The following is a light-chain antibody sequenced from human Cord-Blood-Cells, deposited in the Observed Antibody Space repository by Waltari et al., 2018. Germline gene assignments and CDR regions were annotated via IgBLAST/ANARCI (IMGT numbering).Light chain of an antibody. CDR3: QAWDSSTANYV. V-gene: IGLV3-1*01. CDR2: QDS. J-gene: IGLJ1*01. Sequence: SYELTQPPSVSVSPGQTASITCSGDKLGDKYACWYQQKPGQSPGLVIYQDSKRPSGIPERFSGSNSGNTATLTISGTQAMDEADYYCQAWDSSTANYVFGTGTKVTVL. CDR1: KLGDKY.